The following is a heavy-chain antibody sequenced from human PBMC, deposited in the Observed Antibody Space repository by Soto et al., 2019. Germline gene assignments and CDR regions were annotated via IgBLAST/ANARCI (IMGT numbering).Heavy chain of an antibody. CDR2: IRSKANSYAT. CDR1: GFTFSGSA. J-gene: IGHJ4*02. D-gene: IGHD3-22*01. CDR3: TRLTYYYDSSGYN. Sequence: EVQLVESGGGLVQPGGSLKLSCAASGFTFSGSAMHWVRQASGKGLEWVGRIRSKANSYATAYAASVKGRFTISRDDSKNTAYLQMNSLKTEDTAVYYCTRLTYYYDSSGYNCGQGTLVTVSS. V-gene: IGHV3-73*02.